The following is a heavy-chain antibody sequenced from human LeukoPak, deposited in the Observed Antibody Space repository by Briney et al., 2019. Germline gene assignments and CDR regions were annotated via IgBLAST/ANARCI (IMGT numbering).Heavy chain of an antibody. J-gene: IGHJ6*02. CDR1: GFTFSSYG. CDR2: ISYDGSNK. Sequence: GGSLRLSCAASGFTFSSYGMHWVRQAPGKGLEWVAVISYDGSNKYYADSVKGRFTISRDNSKNALYLQMNSLRAEDTAVYYCAKEFGYGPPYMDVWGQGTTVTVSS. V-gene: IGHV3-30*18. CDR3: AKEFGYGPPYMDV. D-gene: IGHD5-18*01.